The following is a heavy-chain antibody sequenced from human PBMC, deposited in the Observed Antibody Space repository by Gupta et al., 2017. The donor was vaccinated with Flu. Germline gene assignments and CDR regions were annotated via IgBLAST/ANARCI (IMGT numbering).Heavy chain of an antibody. J-gene: IGHJ5*02. CDR2: VHPHSGGA. CDR1: GYTFTGYY. D-gene: IGHD2-2*02. Sequence: QVQLVQSGAEVQKPGPSVTVSCMPSGYTFTGYYIPCVRLATGQGLEWMGRVHPHSGGANYEQKFQGRVTMTRDTSISTAYMELSRLRCDDTAVYYWAREKYCSTSSCYRWFDPWGQGTLVTVSS. CDR3: AREKYCSTSSCYRWFDP. V-gene: IGHV1-2*06.